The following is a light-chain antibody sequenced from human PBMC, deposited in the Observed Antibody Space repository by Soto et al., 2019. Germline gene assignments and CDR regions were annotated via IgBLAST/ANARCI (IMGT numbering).Light chain of an antibody. Sequence: DIQMTQSPPTLSASVGDRVTITCRASQSIRHYLAWYQQMPGKAPKLLIYGASTLQSGGPSRFSGSGSGTEFTLTISSLQPDDFGTYFCQHHNSYSQTFGQGTKVEIK. CDR1: QSIRHY. CDR2: GAS. J-gene: IGKJ1*01. CDR3: QHHNSYSQT. V-gene: IGKV1-5*01.